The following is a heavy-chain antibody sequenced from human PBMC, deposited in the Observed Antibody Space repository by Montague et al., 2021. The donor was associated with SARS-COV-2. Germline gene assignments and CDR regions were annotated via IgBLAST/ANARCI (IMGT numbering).Heavy chain of an antibody. D-gene: IGHD6-13*01. J-gene: IGHJ6*02. CDR1: GDSVSINSAA. V-gene: IGHV6-1*01. Sequence: CAISGDSVSINSAAWNWIRQSPPRGLEWLGRTYYRSKWYNDYAVXVKSRITINPDTSKNQFSLQLNSVTPEDTAVYYCASGRMFPYSSSWTTLYYYYGMDVWGQGTTVTVSS. CDR3: ASGRMFPYSSSWTTLYYYYGMDV. CDR2: TYYRSKWYN.